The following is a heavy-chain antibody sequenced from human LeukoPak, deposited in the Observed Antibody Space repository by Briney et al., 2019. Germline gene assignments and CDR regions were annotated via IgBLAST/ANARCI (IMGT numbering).Heavy chain of an antibody. CDR2: ISYDGSNK. D-gene: IGHD6-13*01. CDR3: AREEIAAGALDY. J-gene: IGHJ4*02. CDR1: GFTLGSYA. V-gene: IGHV3-30-3*01. Sequence: GGSLRLSCAASGFTLGSYAMHWVRQAPGKGLEWVAVISYDGSNKYYADSVKGRFTISRDNSKNTLYLQMNSLRAEDTAVYYCAREEIAAGALDYWGQGTLVTVSS.